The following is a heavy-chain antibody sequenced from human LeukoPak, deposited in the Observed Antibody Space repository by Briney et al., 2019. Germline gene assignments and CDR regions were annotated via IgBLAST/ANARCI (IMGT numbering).Heavy chain of an antibody. CDR2: ISSSSYI. CDR3: ARSSGRLRFLEWNYYYYMDV. D-gene: IGHD3-3*01. V-gene: IGHV3-21*01. CDR1: GFTFSSYS. J-gene: IGHJ6*03. Sequence: GGSLRLSCAASGFTFSSYSMNWVRQAPGKGLEWVSSISSSSYIYYADSVKGRFTISRDNAKNSLYLQMNSLRAEDTAVHYCARSSGRLRFLEWNYYYYMDVWGKGTTVTVSS.